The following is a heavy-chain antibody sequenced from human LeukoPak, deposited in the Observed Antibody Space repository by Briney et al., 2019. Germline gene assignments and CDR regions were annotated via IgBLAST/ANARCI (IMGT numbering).Heavy chain of an antibody. Sequence: SETLSLTCTVSGGSISSYYWSRIRQPAGKGLEWIGRIYTSGSTNYNPSLKSRVTMSVDTSKNQFSLKLSSVTAADTAVYYCAREITVAGAFISDYWGQGTLVTVSS. CDR1: GGSISSYY. J-gene: IGHJ4*02. CDR2: IYTSGST. D-gene: IGHD6-19*01. V-gene: IGHV4-4*07. CDR3: AREITVAGAFISDY.